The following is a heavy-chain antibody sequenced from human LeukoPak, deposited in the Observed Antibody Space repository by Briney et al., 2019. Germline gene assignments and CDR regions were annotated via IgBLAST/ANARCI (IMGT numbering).Heavy chain of an antibody. J-gene: IGHJ4*02. CDR2: ISHKSGNI. Sequence: GGSLRLSCAASGYIFDDYAIHWVRQVPGKGLEWVSGISHKSGNIAYADSVKGRFTISRDNAKNSVYLQMNSLRAEDMALYYCAKDRCSSSSCGLDYWGQGTLVTVSS. V-gene: IGHV3-9*03. CDR3: AKDRCSSSSCGLDY. D-gene: IGHD2-2*01. CDR1: GYIFDDYA.